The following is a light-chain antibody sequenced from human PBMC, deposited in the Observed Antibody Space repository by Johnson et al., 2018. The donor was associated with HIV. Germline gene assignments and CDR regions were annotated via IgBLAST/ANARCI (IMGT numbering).Light chain of an antibody. Sequence: HSVLTQPPSVSAAPGQKVTISCSGSSSTIGKNYVSWYQVLPGTAPKLLIYKNNERPSGIPDRFSGSKSGTSATLGITGLQTGDEADYYCGTWDSNLSVYVFGTGTKVTVL. J-gene: IGLJ1*01. CDR2: KNN. CDR3: GTWDSNLSVYV. CDR1: SSTIGKNY. V-gene: IGLV1-51*02.